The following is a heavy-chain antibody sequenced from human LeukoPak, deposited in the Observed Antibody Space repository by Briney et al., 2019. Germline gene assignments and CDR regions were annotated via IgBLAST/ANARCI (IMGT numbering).Heavy chain of an antibody. J-gene: IGHJ4*02. CDR1: GYTFTGYY. CDR2: INPNSGGT. CDR3: ARTGRRYGSGSYYNY. Sequence: GASVKVSCKASGYTFTGYYMHWVRQAPGQGLEWMGWINPNSGGTNYAQKFQGRVTMTRDTSISTAYMELSRLRSDDTAVYYCARTGRRYGSGSYYNYWGQGTLATVSS. V-gene: IGHV1-2*02. D-gene: IGHD3-10*01.